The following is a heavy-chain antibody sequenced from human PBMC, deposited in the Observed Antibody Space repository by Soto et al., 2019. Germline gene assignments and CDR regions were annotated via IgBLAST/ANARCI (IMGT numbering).Heavy chain of an antibody. CDR2: IIPILGIA. J-gene: IGHJ2*01. V-gene: IGHV1-69*02. D-gene: IGHD3-22*01. CDR1: GGTFSSYT. CDR3: AIQEDSSGYYWYFDL. Sequence: ASVKVSCKASGGTFSSYTISWVRQAPGQGLEWMGRIIPILGIANYAQKFQGRVTITADKSTSTAYMELSSLRSEDTAVYYCAIQEDSSGYYWYFDLWGRGTLVTVSS.